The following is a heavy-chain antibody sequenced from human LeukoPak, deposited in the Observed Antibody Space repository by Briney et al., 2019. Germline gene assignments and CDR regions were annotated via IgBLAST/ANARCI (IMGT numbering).Heavy chain of an antibody. Sequence: EASVKVSCKASGGTFISYAIRWVRQAPGQGLEWMGRIIPIFGTANYAQKFQGRVTITTDESTSAAYMELSRLRSEHTAVYYCARYRWDNGDYVGVFDIWGHGTMVTVSS. CDR3: ARYRWDNGDYVGVFDI. J-gene: IGHJ3*02. CDR2: IIPIFGTA. CDR1: GGTFISYA. V-gene: IGHV1-69*05. D-gene: IGHD4-17*01.